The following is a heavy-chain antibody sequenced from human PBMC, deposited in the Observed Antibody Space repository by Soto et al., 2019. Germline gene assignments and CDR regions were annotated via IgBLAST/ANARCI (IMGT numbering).Heavy chain of an antibody. Sequence: GASVKVSCKASGYTFTSYAMHWVRQAPGQRLEWMGWINAGNGNTKYSQKFQGRVTITRDTSASTAYMELSSLRSEDTAVYYCARDYYGSGSYDENWFDPWGQGTLVTVSS. CDR3: ARDYYGSGSYDENWFDP. CDR1: GYTFTSYA. CDR2: INAGNGNT. V-gene: IGHV1-3*01. J-gene: IGHJ5*02. D-gene: IGHD3-10*01.